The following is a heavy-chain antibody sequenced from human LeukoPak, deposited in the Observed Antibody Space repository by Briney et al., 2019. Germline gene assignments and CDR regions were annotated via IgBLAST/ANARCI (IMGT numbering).Heavy chain of an antibody. J-gene: IGHJ3*02. CDR2: INSDGSST. Sequence: PGGSLRLSCAASGFTFSSYWMHWVRQAPGKGLVWVSRINSDGSSTSYADSVKGRFTISRDNAKNSLYLQMNSLRAEDTAVYYCARDPTVTNFHDAFDIWGQGTMVTVSS. CDR1: GFTFSSYW. D-gene: IGHD4-17*01. V-gene: IGHV3-74*01. CDR3: ARDPTVTNFHDAFDI.